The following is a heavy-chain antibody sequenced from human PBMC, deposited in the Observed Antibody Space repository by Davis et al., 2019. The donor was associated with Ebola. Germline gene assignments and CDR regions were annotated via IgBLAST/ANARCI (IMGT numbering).Heavy chain of an antibody. V-gene: IGHV4-59*12. Sequence: MPSETLSLTCTVSGGSISSYYWSWIRQPPGKGLEWIGYIYYSGSTNYNPSLKSRVTISVDRSKNQFSLKLSSVTAADTAVYYCARGPQYYYDSSGYSALYYYHGMDVWGQGTTVTVSS. J-gene: IGHJ6*02. CDR1: GGSISSYY. D-gene: IGHD3-22*01. CDR3: ARGPQYYYDSSGYSALYYYHGMDV. CDR2: IYYSGST.